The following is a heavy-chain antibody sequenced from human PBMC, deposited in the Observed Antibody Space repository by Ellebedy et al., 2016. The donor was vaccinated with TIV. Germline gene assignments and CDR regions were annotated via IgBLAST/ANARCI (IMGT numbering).Heavy chain of an antibody. CDR3: ATDGSYGDYLSPTHAFAF. D-gene: IGHD4-17*01. J-gene: IGHJ3*01. V-gene: IGHV3-7*01. Sequence: GESLKISCAASRFSFSSYWMSWVRQAPGKGLEWVANINQDGSDKYYVDSVKGRFAISRDNAKNSLYLQMNSLRAEDTSVYYCATDGSYGDYLSPTHAFAFWGRGTMVTVSS. CDR2: INQDGSDK. CDR1: RFSFSSYW.